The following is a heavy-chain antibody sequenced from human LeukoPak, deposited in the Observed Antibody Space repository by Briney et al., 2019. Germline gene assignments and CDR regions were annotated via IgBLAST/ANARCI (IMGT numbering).Heavy chain of an antibody. D-gene: IGHD3-16*01. J-gene: IGHJ4*02. V-gene: IGHV1-69*06. CDR2: IIPIFGTA. Sequence: GASVKVSCKASGYTFTGYYIYWVRQAPGQGLEWMGGIIPIFGTANYAQKFQGRVTITADKSTSTAYMELSSLRSEDTAVYYCARWGGSYNFDYWGQGTLVTVSS. CDR1: GYTFTGYY. CDR3: ARWGGSYNFDY.